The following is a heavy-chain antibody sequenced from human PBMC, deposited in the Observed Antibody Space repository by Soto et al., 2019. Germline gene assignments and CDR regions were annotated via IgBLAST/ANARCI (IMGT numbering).Heavy chain of an antibody. CDR3: ASGQGGEFLKGSGMDV. CDR2: IYYSGET. J-gene: IGHJ6*02. CDR1: GDSISRYY. D-gene: IGHD3-10*01. V-gene: IGHV4-59*01. Sequence: QVQLQESGPGLVNPSETLSLTCTVYGDSISRYYWSWIRLSPGKGLEWIGYIYYSGETNYNPAVTSRLTISVERTKSQFSLKLSSVTAADTAVYYCASGQGGEFLKGSGMDVWGQGTTVTVSS.